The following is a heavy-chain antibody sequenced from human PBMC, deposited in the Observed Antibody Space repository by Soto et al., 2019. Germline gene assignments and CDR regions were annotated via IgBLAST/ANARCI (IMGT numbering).Heavy chain of an antibody. J-gene: IGHJ4*02. CDR1: GGSVSDKTYY. CDR3: ARTTAVPNTLRSRYFFDY. CDR2: VYYSGTT. D-gene: IGHD4-17*01. Sequence: SETLSLTCSVSGGSVSDKTYYWSWIRQPPGKRLEWIGYVYYSGTTNYNPSLKSRVAISVDLSKNRFSLRLSSVTTADTALYYCARTTAVPNTLRSRYFFDYWGQGTLVTVSS. V-gene: IGHV4-61*01.